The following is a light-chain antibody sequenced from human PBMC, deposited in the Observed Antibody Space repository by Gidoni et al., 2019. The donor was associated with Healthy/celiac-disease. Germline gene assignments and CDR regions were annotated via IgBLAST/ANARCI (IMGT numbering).Light chain of an antibody. CDR1: SLRSYH. Sequence: SSELTEDPAVSVALGQTARTTCQADSLRSYHASWYQQKPGQAPVLVIYGKNNRHSEIPDRFSGSRSGNTASLAITGAQAEDEANYYCSPRDSGGYVFGTGTKVTVL. J-gene: IGLJ1*01. CDR3: SPRDSGGYV. V-gene: IGLV3-19*01. CDR2: GKN.